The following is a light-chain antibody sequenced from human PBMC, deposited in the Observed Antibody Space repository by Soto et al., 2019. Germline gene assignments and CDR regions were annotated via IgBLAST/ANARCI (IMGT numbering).Light chain of an antibody. CDR3: NSYTSSNTYV. Sequence: QSVLTQPASVSGSPGQAITISCSGSSSDVGAHNFVSWYQHHPGKAPKLMIYEVSNRPSGASNRFSGSKSGNTASLTISGLQAEDEADYYCNSYTSSNTYVFGSGTKGTLL. V-gene: IGLV2-14*01. J-gene: IGLJ1*01. CDR2: EVS. CDR1: SSDVGAHNF.